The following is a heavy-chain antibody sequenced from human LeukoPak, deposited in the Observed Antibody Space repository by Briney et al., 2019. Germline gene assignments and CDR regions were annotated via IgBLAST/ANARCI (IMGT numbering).Heavy chain of an antibody. J-gene: IGHJ4*02. CDR1: GFPFSSHV. V-gene: IGHV3-30*18. CDR2: ISYGGSNN. Sequence: PRGSLKLSCAASGFPFSSHVMHWVRQAAGKGLEWVAVISYGGSNNCYGASVKGQFTISRDNSMNTLYLQMNSLKAEDTAVYYCAKAEVDVSIRGCPDYWGQGTLVTVSS. CDR3: AKAEVDVSIRGCPDY. D-gene: IGHD2-15*01.